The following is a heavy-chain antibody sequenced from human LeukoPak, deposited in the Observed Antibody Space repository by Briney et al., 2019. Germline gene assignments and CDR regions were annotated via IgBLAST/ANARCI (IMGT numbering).Heavy chain of an antibody. CDR2: INHSGST. V-gene: IGHV4-34*01. CDR1: GGSSSGYY. CDR3: ASRPIAAAGTRQVDY. J-gene: IGHJ4*02. Sequence: SETLSLTCAVYGGSSSGYYWSWIRQPPGKGLEWIGEINHSGSTNYNPSLKSRVTISVDTSKNQFSLKLSSVTAADTAVYYCASRPIAAAGTRQVDYWGQGTLVTVSS. D-gene: IGHD6-13*01.